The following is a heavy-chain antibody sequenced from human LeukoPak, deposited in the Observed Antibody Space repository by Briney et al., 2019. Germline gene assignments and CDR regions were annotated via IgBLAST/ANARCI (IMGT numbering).Heavy chain of an antibody. Sequence: PGGSLRLSCAASGFTFSSYSMNWVRQAPGKGLEWVSYISSSSSTIYYADSVKGRFTISRDNAKNSLYLQMNSLRAEDTAVYYCAREHIVVVTATPLDYWGQGTLVTVSS. CDR2: ISSSSSTI. J-gene: IGHJ4*02. CDR1: GFTFSSYS. V-gene: IGHV3-48*04. CDR3: AREHIVVVTATPLDY. D-gene: IGHD2-21*02.